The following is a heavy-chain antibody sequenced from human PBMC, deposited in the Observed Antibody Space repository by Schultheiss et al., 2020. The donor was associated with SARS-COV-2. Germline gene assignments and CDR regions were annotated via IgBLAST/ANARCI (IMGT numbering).Heavy chain of an antibody. CDR3: ARQPINGYSYGTHDSSGYGIFDY. D-gene: IGHD3-22*01. J-gene: IGHJ4*02. Sequence: SETLSLTCTVSGGSISSSSYYWGWIRQPPGKGLEWIGSIYYSGSTYYNPSLKSRVTISVDTSKNQFSLKLSSVTAADTAVYYCARQPINGYSYGTHDSSGYGIFDYWGQGTLVTVSS. V-gene: IGHV4-39*01. CDR2: IYYSGST. CDR1: GGSISSSSYY.